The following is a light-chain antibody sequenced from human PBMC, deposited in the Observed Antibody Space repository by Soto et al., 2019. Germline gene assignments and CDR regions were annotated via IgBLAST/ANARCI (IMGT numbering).Light chain of an antibody. Sequence: EIVMTQSPATLSVSPGERAILSCRASQSVSSNLAWYQQKPGQAPRLLIYGASTRATGIPARFSGSGSGTEFTLTIGSLQSEDFAVYYCQHYNNWPLTFGGGTKVEIK. V-gene: IGKV3-15*01. CDR1: QSVSSN. J-gene: IGKJ4*01. CDR2: GAS. CDR3: QHYNNWPLT.